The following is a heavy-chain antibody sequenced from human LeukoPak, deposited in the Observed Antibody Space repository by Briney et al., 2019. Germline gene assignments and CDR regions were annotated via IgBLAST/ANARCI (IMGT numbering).Heavy chain of an antibody. CDR3: ARGGNYWDAFDI. Sequence: SETLSLTCTVSGGSISSSSYYWGWIRQLPGKGLEWIGSIYYSGSTYYNPSLKSRVTISVDTSKNQFSLKLSSVTAADTAVYYCARGGNYWDAFDIWGQGTMVTVSS. J-gene: IGHJ3*02. V-gene: IGHV4-39*07. D-gene: IGHD1-26*01. CDR2: IYYSGST. CDR1: GGSISSSSYY.